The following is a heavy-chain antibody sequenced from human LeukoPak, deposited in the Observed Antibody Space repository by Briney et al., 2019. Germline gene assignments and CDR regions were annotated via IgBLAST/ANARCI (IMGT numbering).Heavy chain of an antibody. V-gene: IGHV4-59*11. J-gene: IGHJ6*03. Sequence: SETLSLTCTVSGGSISSHYWSWIRQPPGKGLEWIGYIYYSGSTNYNPSLKSRVTISVDTSKNQFSLKLSSVTAADTAVYYCASSWNDYSNSYYYYYMDVWGKGTTVTVSS. CDR1: GGSISSHY. D-gene: IGHD4-11*01. CDR3: ASSWNDYSNSYYYYYMDV. CDR2: IYYSGST.